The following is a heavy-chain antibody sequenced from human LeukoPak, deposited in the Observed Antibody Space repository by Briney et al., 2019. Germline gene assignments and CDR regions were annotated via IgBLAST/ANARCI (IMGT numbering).Heavy chain of an antibody. CDR3: ARKWAVAGSSYFDY. V-gene: IGHV3-7*03. D-gene: IGHD6-19*01. J-gene: IGHJ4*02. CDR1: GFTFSNYW. Sequence: PGGSLRLSCTASGFTFSNYWMSWVRQGPGKGLEWVANIKQDGSVQYYVDSVKGRFTISRDNAKNSLYLQMNSLRAEDTAVYYCARKWAVAGSSYFDYWGQGTLVTVSS. CDR2: IKQDGSVQ.